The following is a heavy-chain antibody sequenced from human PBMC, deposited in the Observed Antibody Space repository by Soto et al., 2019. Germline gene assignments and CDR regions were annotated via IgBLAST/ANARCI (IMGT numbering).Heavy chain of an antibody. V-gene: IGHV3-30-3*01. CDR1: GFTFSSYA. J-gene: IGHJ4*02. CDR2: ISYDGSNK. CDR3: AGGLNWNYFFNY. Sequence: QVQLVESGGGVVQPGRSLRLSCAASGFTFSSYAMHWVRQAPGKGLEWVAVISYDGSNKYYADSVKGRFTISRDNSKNTLYLQMNSLRAEDTAVYYCAGGLNWNYFFNYWGQGTLVTVSS. D-gene: IGHD1-7*01.